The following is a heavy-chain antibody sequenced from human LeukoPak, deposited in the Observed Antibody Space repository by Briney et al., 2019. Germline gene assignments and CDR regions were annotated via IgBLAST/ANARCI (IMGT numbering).Heavy chain of an antibody. CDR1: GGSISNYY. Sequence: PSETLSLTCTVSGGSISNYYWSWIRQPPGKGLEWIGYIHYSGSTNKNPSLKSRVTISVDTSKNQFSLKLSSVTAADTAVYYCARLSSSWKPPRYYFDYWGQGTLVTVSS. D-gene: IGHD6-13*01. CDR3: ARLSSSWKPPRYYFDY. V-gene: IGHV4-59*01. J-gene: IGHJ4*02. CDR2: IHYSGST.